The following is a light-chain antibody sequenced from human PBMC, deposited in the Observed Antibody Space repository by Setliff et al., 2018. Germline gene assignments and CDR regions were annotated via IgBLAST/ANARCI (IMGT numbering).Light chain of an antibody. J-gene: IGLJ1*01. CDR3: QVWDSGTDRHYV. Sequence: SYALSQPRSVSVAPGQTAKITCEGDNIEDRSVHWYQQKPGQAPVLVVYDDSDRPSGIPERFSGSNSGNTATLTIGRVEAGDEADYYCQVWDSGTDRHYVFGTGTKVTVL. CDR1: NIEDRS. V-gene: IGLV3-21*02. CDR2: DDS.